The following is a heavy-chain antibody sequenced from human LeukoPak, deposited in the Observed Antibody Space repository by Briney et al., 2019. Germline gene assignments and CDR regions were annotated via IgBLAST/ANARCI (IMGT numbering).Heavy chain of an antibody. CDR2: ISWNSGSI. CDR3: ARDAGSRGFDP. V-gene: IGHV3-9*01. Sequence: GRSLRLSCAASGFTFDDYAMHWVRQAPGKGLEWVSGISWNSGSIGYADSVKGRFTISRDNAKNSLYLQMNSLRAEGTAVYYCARDAGSRGFDPWGQGTLVTVSS. D-gene: IGHD2-15*01. J-gene: IGHJ5*02. CDR1: GFTFDDYA.